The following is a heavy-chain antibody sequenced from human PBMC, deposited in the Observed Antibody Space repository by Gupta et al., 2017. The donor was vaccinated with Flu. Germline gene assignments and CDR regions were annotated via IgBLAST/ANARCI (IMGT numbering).Heavy chain of an antibody. CDR2: SGST. D-gene: IGHD7-27*01. J-gene: IGHJ6*03. Sequence: SGSTYYNPSLKSRVTISVDTSKNQFSLKLSSVTAADTAVYYCARRNWGLAYYYMDVWGKGTTVTVSS. V-gene: IGHV4-39*01. CDR3: ARRNWGLAYYYMDV.